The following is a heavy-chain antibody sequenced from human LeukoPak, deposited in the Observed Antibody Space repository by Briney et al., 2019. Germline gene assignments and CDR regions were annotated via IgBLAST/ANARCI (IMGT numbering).Heavy chain of an antibody. Sequence: ASVKVSCKASGYTFTSYYMHWVRQAPGQGLEWMGIINPSGGSTSYAQKFQGGVTMTKDTSTSTVYMELSSLRSEDTAVYYCARDRENYYGSGSYYGPYYYYGMDVWGQGTTVTVSS. CDR2: INPSGGST. V-gene: IGHV1-46*01. D-gene: IGHD3-10*01. CDR3: ARDRENYYGSGSYYGPYYYYGMDV. CDR1: GYTFTSYY. J-gene: IGHJ6*02.